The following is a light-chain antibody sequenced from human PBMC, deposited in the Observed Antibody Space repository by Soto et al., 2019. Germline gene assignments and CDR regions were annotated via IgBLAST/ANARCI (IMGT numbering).Light chain of an antibody. CDR1: SSDVGSYNL. V-gene: IGLV2-23*01. CDR3: CSYAGSSTFYV. J-gene: IGLJ1*01. CDR2: EAT. Sequence: QSVLTQSASVSGSPGQSITISCTGTSSDVGSYNLVSWYQQHPGKAPKLRIYEATKRPSGVSGRFSGSKSGNTASLTISGLQAGDEADYYCCSYAGSSTFYVFGTGTKLTVL.